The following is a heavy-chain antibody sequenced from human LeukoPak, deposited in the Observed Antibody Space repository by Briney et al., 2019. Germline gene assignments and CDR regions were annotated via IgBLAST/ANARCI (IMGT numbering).Heavy chain of an antibody. D-gene: IGHD5-18*01. CDR1: GYTSTSYG. CDR2: ISAYNGNT. Sequence: ASVKVSCKASGYTSTSYGISWVRQAPGQGLEWMGWISAYNGNTNYAQKLQGRVTMTTDTSTSTAYMELRGLRSDDTAVYYCARNLDSYGTYYFDYWGQGTLVTVSS. J-gene: IGHJ4*02. V-gene: IGHV1-18*01. CDR3: ARNLDSYGTYYFDY.